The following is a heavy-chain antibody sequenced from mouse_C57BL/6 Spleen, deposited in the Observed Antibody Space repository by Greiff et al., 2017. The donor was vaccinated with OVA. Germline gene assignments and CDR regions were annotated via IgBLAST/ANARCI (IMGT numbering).Heavy chain of an antibody. CDR1: GFTFTDYY. V-gene: IGHV7-3*01. CDR2: IRNKANGYTT. Sequence: EVQLVESGGGLVQPGGSLSLSCAASGFTFTDYYMSWVRQPPGTALEWLGFIRNKANGYTTEYSASVKGRFTISRDNSQSILYLQMNALRAEDSATYYCARYMNDGNYDYYAMDYWGQGTSVTVSS. J-gene: IGHJ4*01. D-gene: IGHD2-1*01. CDR3: ARYMNDGNYDYYAMDY.